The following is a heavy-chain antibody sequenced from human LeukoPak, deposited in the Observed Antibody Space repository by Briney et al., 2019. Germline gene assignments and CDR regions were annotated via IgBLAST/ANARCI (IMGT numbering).Heavy chain of an antibody. Sequence: GGSLRLSCAASGFTFSDYSMNWVRQAPGQGLEWVSSISSSTRYIHYADSVKGRFTISRDNAKNSLYLQMNSLRAEDTAVYYCARDILTGYYRRGNWFDPWGQGTLVTVSS. CDR3: ARDILTGYYRRGNWFDP. V-gene: IGHV3-21*01. CDR1: GFTFSDYS. D-gene: IGHD3-9*01. J-gene: IGHJ5*02. CDR2: ISSSTRYI.